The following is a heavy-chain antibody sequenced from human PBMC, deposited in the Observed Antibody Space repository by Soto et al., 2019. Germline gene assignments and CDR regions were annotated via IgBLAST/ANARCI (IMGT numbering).Heavy chain of an antibody. J-gene: IGHJ4*02. CDR1: GFTFSSYA. CDR2: ISYDGSNK. D-gene: IGHD6-19*01. Sequence: SLRLSCAASGFTFSSYAIHWVRQAPGKGLEWVAVISYDGSNKYYADSVTGRFTISRDDSKNTLYLQMNSLRAEDTAVYYCARGQQWLVRQYFDYWGQGTLVTVSS. V-gene: IGHV3-30-3*01. CDR3: ARGQQWLVRQYFDY.